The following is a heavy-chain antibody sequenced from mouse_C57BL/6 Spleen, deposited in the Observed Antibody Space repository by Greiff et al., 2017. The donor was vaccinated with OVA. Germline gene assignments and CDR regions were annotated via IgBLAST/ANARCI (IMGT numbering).Heavy chain of an antibody. J-gene: IGHJ4*01. D-gene: IGHD2-5*01. CDR1: GYTFTDYN. CDR3: ARSNYSNPPMDY. CDR2: INPNNGGT. V-gene: IGHV1-18*01. Sequence: VQLKESGPELVKPGASVKIPCKASGYTFTDYNMDWVKQSHGKSLEWIGDINPNNGGTIYNQKFKGKATLTVDKSSSTAYMELRSLTSEDTAVYYCARSNYSNPPMDYWGQGTSVTVSS.